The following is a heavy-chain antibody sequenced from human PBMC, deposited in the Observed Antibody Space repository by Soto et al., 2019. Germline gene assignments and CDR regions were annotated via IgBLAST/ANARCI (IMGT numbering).Heavy chain of an antibody. V-gene: IGHV2-5*02. CDR2: IYWDDDK. Sequence: QITLKESGPPLVKPTQTLTLTCTFSGFSLSTIGVGVGWIRQPPGKALEWLALIYWDDDKRYSPSLKSRLTVNKDTSKTQVVLTMTNMDPVDTATYYCVQSRCGGDCLQSYSSHSYYGLDVWGQGTTVTVSS. CDR3: VQSRCGGDCLQSYSSHSYYGLDV. D-gene: IGHD2-21*02. CDR1: GFSLSTIGVG. J-gene: IGHJ6*02.